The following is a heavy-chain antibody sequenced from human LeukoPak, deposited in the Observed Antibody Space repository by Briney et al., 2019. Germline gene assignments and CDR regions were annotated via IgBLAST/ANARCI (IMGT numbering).Heavy chain of an antibody. CDR1: GFTFSSYS. V-gene: IGHV3-21*01. D-gene: IGHD6-13*01. Sequence: GGSLRLSCAASGFTFSSYSMNWVRQAPGKGLEWVSSISSSSSYIYYADSVKGRFTISRDNAKNSLYLQMNSLRAEDTAVYYCATPVIAAAGRDYWGQGTLVTVSS. J-gene: IGHJ4*02. CDR2: ISSSSSYI. CDR3: ATPVIAAAGRDY.